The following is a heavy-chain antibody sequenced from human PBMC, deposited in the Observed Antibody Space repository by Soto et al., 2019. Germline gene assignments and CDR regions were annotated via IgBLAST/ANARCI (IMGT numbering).Heavy chain of an antibody. CDR3: ASWAGKVRAFGGPFDY. CDR1: GYTFSSHG. Sequence: ASVKVSCKASGYTFSSHGINWVRQAPGQGLEWMGWISGYNGNTKYAQKLQGRVTMTTDTSTTTAYMELRSLRSDDTAVYYCASWAGKVRAFGGPFDYWGQGTLVTVSS. CDR2: ISGYNGNT. J-gene: IGHJ4*02. V-gene: IGHV1-18*04. D-gene: IGHD2-15*01.